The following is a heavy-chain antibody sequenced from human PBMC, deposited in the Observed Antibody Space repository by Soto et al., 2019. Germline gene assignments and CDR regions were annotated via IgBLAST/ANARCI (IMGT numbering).Heavy chain of an antibody. J-gene: IGHJ6*01. CDR1: GYTFVRYG. CDR2: ISTHNGNT. Sequence: QVQLVQSGAEVKKPGASVKVSCKTSGYTFVRYGITWVRQAPGQGLEWMGWISTHNGNTNYGKKLQGRVTMTTDTPTSTAYMELRSLRSDDTAVYYCARRDYYSYGMDVWGQGTTVTVSS. V-gene: IGHV1-18*01. CDR3: ARRDYYSYGMDV.